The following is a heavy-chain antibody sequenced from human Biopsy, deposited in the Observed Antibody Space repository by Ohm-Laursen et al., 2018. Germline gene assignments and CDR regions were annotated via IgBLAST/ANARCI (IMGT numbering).Heavy chain of an antibody. CDR3: ARVGAGTYDALDI. V-gene: IGHV4-59*02. Sequence: SDTLSLTCAVSGDSVTKYYWSWIRQPPGKGLEWIGHIYYSGGTKYNPSLASRVTFSVDMSKSQFSLKLYSVTAADTAVYYCARVGAGTYDALDIWGQGTLVAVSA. J-gene: IGHJ3*02. CDR1: GDSVTKYY. CDR2: IYYSGGT. D-gene: IGHD1-26*01.